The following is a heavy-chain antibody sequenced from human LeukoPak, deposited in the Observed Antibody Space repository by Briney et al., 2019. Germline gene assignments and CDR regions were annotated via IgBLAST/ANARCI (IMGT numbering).Heavy chain of an antibody. J-gene: IGHJ6*03. CDR3: ARDPVFGVVTYYYYMDV. Sequence: ASVKVSCKASGYTFTGYYMHWVRQGPGQGLEWMGWINPNSGGTNYAQKLQGRVTMTRDTSISTAYMELSRLRSDDTAVYYCARDPVFGVVTYYYYMDVWGKGTTVNVSS. V-gene: IGHV1-2*02. D-gene: IGHD3-3*01. CDR2: INPNSGGT. CDR1: GYTFTGYY.